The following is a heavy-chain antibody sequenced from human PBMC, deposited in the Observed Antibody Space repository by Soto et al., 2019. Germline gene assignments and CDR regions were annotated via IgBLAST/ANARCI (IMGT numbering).Heavy chain of an antibody. V-gene: IGHV4-31*03. D-gene: IGHD3-10*01. CDR2: IYYSGST. Sequence: QVQLQGSGPGLVKTSQTLSLTCTVSGGSINSGDYYWSWIRQHPGKGLEWIGYIYYSGSTYYNPSLKSRVTISVDTSKNQFSLKLSSVTAADTAVYYCAREEVAYYGSGSYNWFDPWGQGTLVTVSS. CDR1: GGSINSGDYY. CDR3: AREEVAYYGSGSYNWFDP. J-gene: IGHJ5*02.